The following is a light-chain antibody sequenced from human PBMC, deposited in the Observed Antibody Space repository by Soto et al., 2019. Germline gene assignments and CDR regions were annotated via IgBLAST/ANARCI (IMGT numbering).Light chain of an antibody. CDR2: NVS. CDR3: MQGTPWPPYT. V-gene: IGKV2-30*01. J-gene: IGKJ2*01. Sequence: DVLMTQSPLSLPVTLGQPASISCWSSRSLAYIDGNTYLNWFQQRPGQSPRRLIYNVSNRDSGVPDRFSGSGSGTAFTLKISRVEADDVAVYYCMQGTPWPPYTFGQGTKLEIK. CDR1: RSLAYIDGNTY.